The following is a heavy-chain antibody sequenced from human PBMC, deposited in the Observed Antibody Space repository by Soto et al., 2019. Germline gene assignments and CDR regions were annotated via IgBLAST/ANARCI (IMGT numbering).Heavy chain of an antibody. V-gene: IGHV1-8*01. J-gene: IGHJ4*01. D-gene: IGHD4-17*01. CDR3: ARPDGDPDY. CDR1: GYTFTRYD. CDR2: MNPKSGYT. Sequence: QVQLVQSGAEVKKPGASVKVSCKTSGYTFTRYDINWVRQATGQGLEWMGWMNPKSGYTGSAQRFQGRITMTRDTATGTAYVELGRLRSEDTAMVYCARPDGDPDYWGQGTLVTVSS.